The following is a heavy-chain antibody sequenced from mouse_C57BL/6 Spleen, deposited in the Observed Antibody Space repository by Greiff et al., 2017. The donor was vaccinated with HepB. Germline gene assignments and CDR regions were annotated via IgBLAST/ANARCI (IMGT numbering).Heavy chain of an antibody. CDR1: GYAFSSYW. CDR2: IYPGDGDT. J-gene: IGHJ2*01. D-gene: IGHD1-1*01. Sequence: VQLVESGAELVKPGASVKISCKASGYAFSSYWMNWVKQRPGEGLEWIGQIYPGDGDTNYNGKFKGKATLTADKSSSTAYMQLSSLTSEDSAVYFCARAGFTTVVADYWGQGTTLAVSS. CDR3: ARAGFTTVVADY. V-gene: IGHV1-80*01.